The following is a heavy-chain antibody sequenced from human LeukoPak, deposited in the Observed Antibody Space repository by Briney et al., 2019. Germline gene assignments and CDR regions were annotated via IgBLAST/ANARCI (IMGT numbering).Heavy chain of an antibody. V-gene: IGHV4-59*01. J-gene: IGHJ4*02. D-gene: IGHD4-17*01. Sequence: PSETLSLTCTVSGGSITKYDWSWVRQPPGKGLEFIGHVHYSGTTNYNPSLRSRVTISIDTSKEHFFLKLKSVTAADTAVYYCATGYGDFRVEGRYFYSWGQGTLVTVSS. CDR3: ATGYGDFRVEGRYFYS. CDR2: VHYSGTT. CDR1: GGSITKYD.